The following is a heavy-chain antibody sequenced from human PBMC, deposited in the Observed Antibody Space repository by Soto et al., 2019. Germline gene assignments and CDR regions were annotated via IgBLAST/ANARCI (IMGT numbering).Heavy chain of an antibody. CDR2: INHSGST. Sequence: QVQLQQWGAGLLKPSETLSLTCAVYGGSFSGYYWSWIRQPPGKGLGWIGEINHSGSTNYNPSLNIQFTISLDTSKNHFSLNLSSVTAANTAVYYCARSRQELELAGFDYWAQGTLVTVSS. CDR3: ARSRQELELAGFDY. D-gene: IGHD1-7*01. V-gene: IGHV4-34*01. J-gene: IGHJ4*02. CDR1: GGSFSGYY.